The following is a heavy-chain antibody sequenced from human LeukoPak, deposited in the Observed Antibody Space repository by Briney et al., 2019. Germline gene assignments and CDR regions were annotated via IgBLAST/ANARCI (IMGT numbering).Heavy chain of an antibody. CDR3: AKAPAAYYYYAMDV. CDR1: GFTFSSYS. Sequence: PGGSLRLSCAASGFTFSSYSMNWVRQAPGKGLEWVPSISSSSSYIYYADSVKGRFTISRDNSKNSLYLQMNSLRIEDTALYYCAKAPAAYYYYAMDVWGQGTTVTVSS. CDR2: ISSSSSYI. J-gene: IGHJ6*02. D-gene: IGHD2-2*01. V-gene: IGHV3-21*04.